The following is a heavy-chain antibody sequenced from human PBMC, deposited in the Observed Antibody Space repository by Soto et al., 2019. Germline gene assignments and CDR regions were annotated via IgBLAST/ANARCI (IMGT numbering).Heavy chain of an antibody. V-gene: IGHV3-30*18. CDR3: AKKDITLVREVVISAPVYPYDNHGLDF. J-gene: IGHJ6*02. CDR2: IPYAGSHE. CDR1: VFPFSTYG. D-gene: IGHD3-10*01. Sequence: RGSLLVSCSTSVFPFSTYGMHWVRQAPGKGLDSPPVIPYAGSHEYYADSVKGRFTISRDNSKNMLYLEITSLRSEDTARYYCAKKDITLVREVVISAPVYPYDNHGLDFWGRGTTVTVSS.